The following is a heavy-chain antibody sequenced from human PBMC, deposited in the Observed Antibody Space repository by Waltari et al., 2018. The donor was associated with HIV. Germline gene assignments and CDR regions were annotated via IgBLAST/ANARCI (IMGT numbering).Heavy chain of an antibody. CDR1: GFSLHSSGVG. CDR2: ISWNDDR. D-gene: IGHD1-26*01. CDR3: AHMKYSGSHFGRHGFDS. J-gene: IGHJ5*01. Sequence: QITLKESGPTLVKTTETLTLTCTFSGFSLHSSGVGVAWIRQPPGKALEWLAVISWNDDRRYNPSLQSLLTLSKDTSKNQVVLTFTKMSTRDTATYYCAHMKYSGSHFGRHGFDSWGQGILVSVSS. V-gene: IGHV2-5*01.